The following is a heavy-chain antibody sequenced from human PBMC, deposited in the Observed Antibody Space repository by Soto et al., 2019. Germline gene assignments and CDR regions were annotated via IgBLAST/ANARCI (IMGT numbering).Heavy chain of an antibody. CDR1: GGSISSYY. Sequence: QVQLQESGPGLVKPSETLSVTCTVSGGSISSYYWSWIRQPPGKGLEWIGYIYYSGSTNYNPSRKGRVTTSVDTSKNPFSVKLSSVTADDTAVYYCARASGGNCFDYWGQGTLVTVSS. J-gene: IGHJ4*02. CDR3: ARASGGNCFDY. V-gene: IGHV4-59*01. D-gene: IGHD2-15*01. CDR2: IYYSGST.